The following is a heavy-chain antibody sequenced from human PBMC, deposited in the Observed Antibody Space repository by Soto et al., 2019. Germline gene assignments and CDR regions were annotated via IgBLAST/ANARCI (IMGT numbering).Heavy chain of an antibody. V-gene: IGHV4-4*07. CDR2: IYASGDT. D-gene: IGHD6-19*01. CDR3: AREYTVMVAGPTAYYFDY. CDR1: CDSMSGYY. J-gene: IGHJ4*02. Sequence: PSETLSLTCSVSCDSMSGYYWSWIRQPAGKGLEWIGRIYASGDTYFNPSLKSRVTMSVDTSKNQLFLRLSSVTAADTAVYYCAREYTVMVAGPTAYYFDYWGQGTLVTVSS.